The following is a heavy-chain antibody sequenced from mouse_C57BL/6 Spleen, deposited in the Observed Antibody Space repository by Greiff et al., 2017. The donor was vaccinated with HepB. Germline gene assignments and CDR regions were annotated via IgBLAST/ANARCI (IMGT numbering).Heavy chain of an antibody. V-gene: IGHV14-4*01. CDR1: GFNIKDDY. CDR3: TTGDYDEEAWFAY. J-gene: IGHJ3*01. Sequence: EVQLQQSGAELVRPGASVKLSCTASGFNIKDDYMHWVKQRPEQGLEWIGWIDPENGDTEYASKFQGKATITADTSSNTAYLQLSSLTSEYTAVYYCTTGDYDEEAWFAYWGQGTLVTVSA. CDR2: IDPENGDT. D-gene: IGHD2-4*01.